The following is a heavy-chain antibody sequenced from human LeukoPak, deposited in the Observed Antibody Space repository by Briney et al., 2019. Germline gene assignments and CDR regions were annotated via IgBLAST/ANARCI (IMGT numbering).Heavy chain of an antibody. CDR2: IIPIFGTA. V-gene: IGHV1-69*13. J-gene: IGHJ4*02. CDR3: AREGDDSSSWYGL. CDR1: GGTFSSYA. D-gene: IGHD6-13*01. Sequence: GASVKVSCKASGGTFSSYAISWVRQAPGQGLEWMGGIIPIFGTANYAQKFQGRVMITADESTSTAYMELSSLRSEDTAVYYCAREGDDSSSWYGLWGQGTLVTVSS.